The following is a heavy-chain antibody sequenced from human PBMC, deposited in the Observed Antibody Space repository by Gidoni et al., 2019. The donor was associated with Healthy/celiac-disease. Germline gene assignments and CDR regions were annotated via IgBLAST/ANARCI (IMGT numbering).Heavy chain of an antibody. CDR1: GFTFDDYD. D-gene: IGHD3-9*01. CDR2: IRWNSGSI. Sequence: EVQLVESGGGLIQPGRSLRLSCAASGFTFDDYDMHWVRQAPGKGLEGVSGIRWNSGSIGYADSVKGRFTISRDNAKNSLYLQMNSLRAEDTALYYCAKGAGYFDWLSIDYWGQGTLVTVSS. CDR3: AKGAGYFDWLSIDY. V-gene: IGHV3-9*01. J-gene: IGHJ4*02.